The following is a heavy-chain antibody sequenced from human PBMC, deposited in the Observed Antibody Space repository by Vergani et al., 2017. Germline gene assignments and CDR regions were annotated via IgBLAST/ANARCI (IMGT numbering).Heavy chain of an antibody. V-gene: IGHV1-2*02. Sequence: QVQLVQSGAEVKRPGASVKVSCKASGYTFTGYYLHWVRLAPGQGLEWMGWINPKNGLTKYAQRFQGRGSLTRDTSITTAFMELGSLRSDDTAMYYCTSFPTETSEYYDSTGYYHRFFEKWGQGTLVTVSS. CDR1: GYTFTGYY. D-gene: IGHD3-16*01. CDR3: TSFPTETSEYYDSTGYYHRFFEK. J-gene: IGHJ4*02. CDR2: INPKNGLT.